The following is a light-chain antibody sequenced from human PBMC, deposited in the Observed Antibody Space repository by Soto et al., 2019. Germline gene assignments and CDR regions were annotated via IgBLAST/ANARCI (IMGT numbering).Light chain of an antibody. Sequence: EIVLTQSPGTLYLSPGERATLSCRASQSVGSSYLAWYQQKPGQAPRLLIYGASSRATGIPDRFSGSGSGTGFTLTISRLEPEDFAVYYCQQYGSSPRTFGQGTKVEIK. CDR3: QQYGSSPRT. CDR2: GAS. V-gene: IGKV3-20*01. CDR1: QSVGSSY. J-gene: IGKJ1*01.